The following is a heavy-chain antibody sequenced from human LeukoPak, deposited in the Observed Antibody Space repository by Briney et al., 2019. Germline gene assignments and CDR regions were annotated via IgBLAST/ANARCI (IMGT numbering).Heavy chain of an antibody. Sequence: PGRSLRLSCAASGFTFSSYGMHWVRQAPGKGLEWVAVIWYGGSNKYYADSVKGRFTISRDNSKNTLYLQMNSLRAEDTAVYYCAREGSGSYHFDYWGQGTLVTVSS. CDR3: AREGSGSYHFDY. J-gene: IGHJ4*02. CDR2: IWYGGSNK. V-gene: IGHV3-33*01. D-gene: IGHD1-26*01. CDR1: GFTFSSYG.